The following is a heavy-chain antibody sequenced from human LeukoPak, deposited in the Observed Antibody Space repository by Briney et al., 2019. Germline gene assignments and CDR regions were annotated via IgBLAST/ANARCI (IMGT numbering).Heavy chain of an antibody. D-gene: IGHD5-18*01. J-gene: IGHJ5*02. CDR3: TTATAINGGFDP. Sequence: GGSLRLSCAASGFTFSNAWMSWVRQAPGKGLEWVGRIKSKTDGGTTDYAAPVEGRFTISRDDSKNTLYLQMNSLKTEDTAVYYCTTATAINGGFDPWGQGTLVTVSS. CDR2: IKSKTDGGTT. V-gene: IGHV3-15*01. CDR1: GFTFSNAW.